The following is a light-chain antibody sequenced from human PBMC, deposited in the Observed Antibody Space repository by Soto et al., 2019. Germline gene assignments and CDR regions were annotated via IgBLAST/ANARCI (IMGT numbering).Light chain of an antibody. J-gene: IGKJ1*01. CDR3: QHYNSDPWT. V-gene: IGKV1-5*01. Sequence: DIEMTQSPSTLSASVGDRLTITCRASQTIRRWLAWYQQRPGKAPKVLIYDASTLESGVPARFSGSGSETEFTLTISSLQPEDTATYYCQHYNSDPWTFGHGTKVEIK. CDR1: QTIRRW. CDR2: DAS.